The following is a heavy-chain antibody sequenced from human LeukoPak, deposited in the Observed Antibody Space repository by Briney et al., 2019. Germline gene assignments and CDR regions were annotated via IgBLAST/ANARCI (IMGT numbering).Heavy chain of an antibody. J-gene: IGHJ3*02. CDR1: GGSISSSSYY. CDR2: IYYSGST. Sequence: SETLSLTCTVSGGSISSSSYYWGWIRQPPGKGLEWIGSIYYSGSTYYNPSLKSRVTISVDTSKNQFSLKLSSVTAADTAVYYCAIVRRSPGIAVAGTQMALRHAFDIWGQGTMVTVSS. D-gene: IGHD6-19*01. V-gene: IGHV4-39*07. CDR3: AIVRRSPGIAVAGTQMALRHAFDI.